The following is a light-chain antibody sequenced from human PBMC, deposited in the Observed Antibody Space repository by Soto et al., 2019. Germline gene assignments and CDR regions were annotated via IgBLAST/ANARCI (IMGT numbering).Light chain of an antibody. CDR2: DAS. Sequence: EIVLTQSPATLSLSPGERATLSCRASQSVSSYLAWYQQKPGQAPRLLIYDASNRATGFPARFSGSGSGTDFTLIISSLEPEDFAVYYCQQRSNWPLFGQGTRLEIK. J-gene: IGKJ5*01. V-gene: IGKV3-11*01. CDR1: QSVSSY. CDR3: QQRSNWPL.